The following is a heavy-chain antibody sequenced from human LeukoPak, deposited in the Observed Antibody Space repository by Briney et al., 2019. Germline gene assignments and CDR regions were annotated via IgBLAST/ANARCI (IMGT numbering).Heavy chain of an antibody. CDR3: ARVLSSGCAGFDY. V-gene: IGHV4-59*01. CDR2: IYYSGTT. J-gene: IGHJ4*02. CDR1: GGSISNYY. Sequence: SETLSLTCTVSGGSISNYYWTWIRQPPGKGLEWIAHIYYSGTTNYNPSLKSRVTISVDTSKNQFSLKLSSVTAADTAVYYCARVLSSGCAGFDYWGQGALVTVSS. D-gene: IGHD6-19*01.